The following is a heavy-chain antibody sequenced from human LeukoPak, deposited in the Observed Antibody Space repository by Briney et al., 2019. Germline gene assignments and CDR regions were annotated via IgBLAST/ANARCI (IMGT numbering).Heavy chain of an antibody. CDR3: ARDSSDGSSWYYFDY. D-gene: IGHD6-13*01. V-gene: IGHV3-21*01. CDR2: ISSSSSYI. CDR1: GFTFSSYS. Sequence: GGSLRLSCAASGFTFSSYSMNWVRQAPGKGLGWVSSISSSSSYIYYADSVKGRFTISRDNAKNSLYLQMNSLRAEDTAVYYCARDSSDGSSWYYFDYWGQGTLVTVSS. J-gene: IGHJ4*02.